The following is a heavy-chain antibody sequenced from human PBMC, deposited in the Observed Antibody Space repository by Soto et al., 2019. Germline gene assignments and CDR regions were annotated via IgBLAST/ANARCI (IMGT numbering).Heavy chain of an antibody. Sequence: PGGSLRLSCAASGFTFSSYGMHWVRQAPGKGLEWVAVISYDGSNKYYADSVKGRFTISRDNSKNTLYLQMNSLRAEDTAVYYCANIVGANYDILPGFSRYGGQGHRVTVS. CDR2: ISYDGSNK. V-gene: IGHV3-30*18. CDR3: ANIVGANYDILPGFSRY. J-gene: IGHJ4*02. CDR1: GFTFSSYG. D-gene: IGHD3-9*01.